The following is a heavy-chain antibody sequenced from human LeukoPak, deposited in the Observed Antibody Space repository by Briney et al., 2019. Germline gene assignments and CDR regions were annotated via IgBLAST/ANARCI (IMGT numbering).Heavy chain of an antibody. V-gene: IGHV3-53*01. J-gene: IGHJ4*02. D-gene: IGHD6-13*01. CDR2: IYSDNT. CDR1: GFTVSSNS. Sequence: PGGSLRLSCTVSGFTVSSNSMSWVRQAPGKGLEWVSFIYSDNTHYSDSVKGRFTISRDNAKNSLYLQMNSLRVEDTAVYYCARSKYSSSWYDYWGQGTLVTVSS. CDR3: ARSKYSSSWYDY.